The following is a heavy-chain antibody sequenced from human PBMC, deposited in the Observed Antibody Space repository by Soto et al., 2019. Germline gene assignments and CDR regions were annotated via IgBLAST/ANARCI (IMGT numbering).Heavy chain of an antibody. V-gene: IGHV4-59*01. Sequence: SETLSLTCTVSGGSISSYYWSWIRQPPGKGLEWIGYIYYSGSTNYNPSLKSRVTISVDTSKNQFSLKLSSVTAADTAVYYCARVGGRTVIGSKNWFDPWGQGTLVTVSS. D-gene: IGHD4-4*01. CDR1: GGSISSYY. J-gene: IGHJ5*02. CDR3: ARVGGRTVIGSKNWFDP. CDR2: IYYSGST.